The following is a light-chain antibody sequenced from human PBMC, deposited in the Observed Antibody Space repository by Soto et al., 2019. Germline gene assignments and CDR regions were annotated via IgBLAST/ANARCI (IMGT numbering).Light chain of an antibody. CDR1: QSISNY. V-gene: IGKV3-11*01. CDR2: DAS. Sequence: EIVLTQSPATLSLSPGERATLSCRASQSISNYLVWYQQKPGQAPRLLIYDASNRATGIPARFSGSGSGTDFTLTISSLEPADFAIYYCQQRSNWPPLTFGGGTKVEIK. CDR3: QQRSNWPPLT. J-gene: IGKJ4*01.